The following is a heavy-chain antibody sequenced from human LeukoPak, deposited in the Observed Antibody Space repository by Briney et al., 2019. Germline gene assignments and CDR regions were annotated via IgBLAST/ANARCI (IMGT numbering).Heavy chain of an antibody. CDR2: INHSGST. J-gene: IGHJ5*02. Sequence: SETLSFTCAVYGGSFSGYYWSWIRQPPGKGLEWIGEINHSGSTNYNPSLKSRVTISVDTSKNQFSLKLSSVTAADTAVYYCARGRSGYDFWSGYYNWFDPWGQGTLVTVSS. CDR1: GGSFSGYY. CDR3: ARGRSGYDFWSGYYNWFDP. V-gene: IGHV4-34*01. D-gene: IGHD3-3*01.